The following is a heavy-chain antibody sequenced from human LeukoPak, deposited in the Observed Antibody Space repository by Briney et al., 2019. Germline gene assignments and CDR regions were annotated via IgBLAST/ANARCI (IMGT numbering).Heavy chain of an antibody. V-gene: IGHV3-74*01. CDR1: GFTFSSYW. D-gene: IGHD3-22*01. Sequence: PGGSLRLSCAASGFTFSSYWMLWVRQAPGEGLVWVSRINSDGSSTSYADSVKGRFTISRDNAKNTLYLQMNSLRAEDTAVYYCARGGGYYDSSGYYDYWGQGTLVTVSS. J-gene: IGHJ4*02. CDR2: INSDGSST. CDR3: ARGGGYYDSSGYYDY.